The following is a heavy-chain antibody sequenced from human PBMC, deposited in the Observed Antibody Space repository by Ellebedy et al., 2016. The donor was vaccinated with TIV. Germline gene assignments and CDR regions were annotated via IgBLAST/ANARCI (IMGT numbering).Heavy chain of an antibody. J-gene: IGHJ4*02. D-gene: IGHD3-10*01. CDR3: ARVIKTMIYGSGSYHVDY. Sequence: ASVKVSCXASGYTFTSYGISWVRQAPGQGLEWMGWISAYNGNTNYAQKLQGRVTMTTDTSTSTAYMELRSLGSDDTAVYYCARVIKTMIYGSGSYHVDYWGQGTLVTVSS. CDR2: ISAYNGNT. V-gene: IGHV1-18*01. CDR1: GYTFTSYG.